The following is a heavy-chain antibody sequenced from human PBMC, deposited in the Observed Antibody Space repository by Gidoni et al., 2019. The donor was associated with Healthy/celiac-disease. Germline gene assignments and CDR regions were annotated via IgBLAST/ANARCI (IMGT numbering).Heavy chain of an antibody. D-gene: IGHD4-17*01. V-gene: IGHV1-2*04. J-gene: IGHJ6*02. CDR1: GYTFTGYY. CDR3: ARDIRVGSNDYGDIYYYYGMDV. Sequence: QVQLVQSGAEVKTPGASVKVSCKASGYTFTGYYMHWVRQAPGQGLEWMGWINPNSGGTNYAQKFQGWVTMTRDTSISTAYMELSRLRSDDTAVYYCARDIRVGSNDYGDIYYYYGMDVWGQGTTVTVSS. CDR2: INPNSGGT.